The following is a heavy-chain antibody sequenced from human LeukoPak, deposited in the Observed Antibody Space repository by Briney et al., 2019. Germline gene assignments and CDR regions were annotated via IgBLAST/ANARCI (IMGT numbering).Heavy chain of an antibody. Sequence: SETLSLTCTVSGGSISSYYWSWIRQPAGKGLEWIGRIYTSGSTNYNPSLKSRVTMSVDTSKNQFSLKLSSVTAADTAVYYCARGAHVLRFLEWSPPGWFDPWGQGTLVTVSS. CDR3: ARGAHVLRFLEWSPPGWFDP. V-gene: IGHV4-4*07. CDR1: GGSISSYY. D-gene: IGHD3-3*01. J-gene: IGHJ5*02. CDR2: IYTSGST.